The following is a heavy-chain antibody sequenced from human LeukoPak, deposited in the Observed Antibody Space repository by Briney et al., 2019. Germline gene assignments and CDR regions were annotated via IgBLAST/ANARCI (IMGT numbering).Heavy chain of an antibody. J-gene: IGHJ4*02. CDR3: ARETRGLDY. Sequence: GGSLRLSCAASGFTFSSYAMHWVRQAPGKGLEWVAVISYDGSNKYYADSVKGRFTISRDNSKNTLYLQMNSLRAEDTAVYYCARETRGLDYWGQGTLVTVFS. V-gene: IGHV3-30-3*01. CDR2: ISYDGSNK. CDR1: GFTFSSYA.